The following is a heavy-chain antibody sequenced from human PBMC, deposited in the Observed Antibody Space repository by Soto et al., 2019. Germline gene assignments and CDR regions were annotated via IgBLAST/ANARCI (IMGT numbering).Heavy chain of an antibody. CDR1: GGSISSGDYY. Sequence: QVQLQESGPGLVKPSQTLSLTCTVSGGSISSGDYYWSWIRQPPGKGLEWIGYIYYSGRTYYNPSLKRRVNMSVDTSKNQFSRKLSSVSAAVTAVYYCARLDYYDSSGYYPGFDYWGQGTLVTVSS. J-gene: IGHJ4*02. D-gene: IGHD3-22*01. V-gene: IGHV4-30-4*01. CDR3: ARLDYYDSSGYYPGFDY. CDR2: IYYSGRT.